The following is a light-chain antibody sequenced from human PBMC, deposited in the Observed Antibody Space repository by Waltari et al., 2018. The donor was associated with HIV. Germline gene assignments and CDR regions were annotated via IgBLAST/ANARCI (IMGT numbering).Light chain of an antibody. Sequence: QSALTQPASVSGSPGQSITISCTGTSNYIGRYNYVSWHQQNPGEAPTLIIHNVSDLPSVSSNRFSGSKSGNTASLTISGLQTEDEADYYCSSYTSSITYVFGSGTRITVL. CDR2: NVS. CDR3: SSYTSSITYV. J-gene: IGLJ1*01. V-gene: IGLV2-14*03. CDR1: SNYIGRYNY.